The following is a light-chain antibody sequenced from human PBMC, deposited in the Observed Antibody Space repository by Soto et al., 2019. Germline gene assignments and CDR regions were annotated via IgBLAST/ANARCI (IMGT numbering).Light chain of an antibody. CDR3: CSYTASTIYV. CDR2: EVN. Sequence: HSALTQPPSASGSPGQSVTISCTGTTSDVGGYNYVSWYQQHPGQAPKVIIYEVNKRPSGVPDRFSGSKSGNTASLTVSGLQPDDEADYFCCSYTASTIYVFGTGTKLTVL. CDR1: TSDVGGYNY. J-gene: IGLJ1*01. V-gene: IGLV2-8*01.